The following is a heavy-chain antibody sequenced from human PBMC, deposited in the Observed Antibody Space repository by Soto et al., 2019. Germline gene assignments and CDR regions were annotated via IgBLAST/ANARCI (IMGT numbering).Heavy chain of an antibody. Sequence: SATLSLTCSFSGGAISSGYWWSWVRQSPGQGLEWIGEIYHSGGTNYNPSLKSRLTMSVDKSKTQFSLKLTSVTAADTAVYDGARVSRDPDVLHSSGQETLLTVYS. V-gene: IGHV4-4*02. CDR2: IYHSGGT. J-gene: IGHJ4*02. CDR1: GGAISSGYW. CDR3: ARVSRDPDVLHS.